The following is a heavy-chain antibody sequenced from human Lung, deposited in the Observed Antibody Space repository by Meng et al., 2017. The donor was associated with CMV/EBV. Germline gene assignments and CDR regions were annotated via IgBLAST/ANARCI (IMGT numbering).Heavy chain of an antibody. CDR1: GFXVETNY. V-gene: IGHV3-66*02. CDR2: IYSAGNT. D-gene: IGHD2-2*01. Sequence: GGSXRLXCAASGFXVETNYMSWVRQAPGKGLEWVSNIYSAGNTYYADSVKGRFTISRDNSKNTLSLQMNSLRVEDTAVYYCARDLVVPAAIQYYYHNYGMDVWXQGTTVTVSS. J-gene: IGHJ6*02. CDR3: ARDLVVPAAIQYYYHNYGMDV.